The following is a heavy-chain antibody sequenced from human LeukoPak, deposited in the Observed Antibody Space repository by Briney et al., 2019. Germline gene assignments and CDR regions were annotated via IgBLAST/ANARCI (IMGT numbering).Heavy chain of an antibody. Sequence: GGSLRLSCAASGFTFSSYWMHWVRQAPGKGLVWVSRINSDGSSTSYADSVKGRFTISRDNAKNTLYLQMNSLRAEDTAVYYCAKDHPYGGLDYWGQGTLVTVSS. CDR3: AKDHPYGGLDY. CDR2: INSDGSST. CDR1: GFTFSSYW. D-gene: IGHD4-23*01. J-gene: IGHJ4*02. V-gene: IGHV3-74*01.